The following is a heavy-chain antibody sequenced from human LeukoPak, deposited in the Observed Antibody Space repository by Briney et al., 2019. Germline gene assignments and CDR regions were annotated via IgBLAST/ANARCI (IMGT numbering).Heavy chain of an antibody. Sequence: GGSLRLSCAASGFTFSSYAMSWVRQAPGKGLEWVSAISGSGGSTYYADSVKRRFTISRDNSKNTLYLQMNSLRAEDTAVYYCAKVGSSGYREYYFDYWGQGTLVTVSS. CDR2: ISGSGGST. V-gene: IGHV3-23*01. CDR3: AKVGSSGYREYYFDY. J-gene: IGHJ4*02. D-gene: IGHD3-22*01. CDR1: GFTFSSYA.